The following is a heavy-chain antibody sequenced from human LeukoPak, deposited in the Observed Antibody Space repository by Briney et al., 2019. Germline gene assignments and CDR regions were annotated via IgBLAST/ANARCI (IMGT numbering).Heavy chain of an antibody. V-gene: IGHV3-23*01. CDR1: GFTISTYA. CDR3: AKEFIAGDGHVDCDS. CDR2: ITSSGATT. J-gene: IGHJ4*02. Sequence: SGGSLRLSCAASGFTISTYAMTWVRQAPGKGLEWVSSITSSGATTYYADSVKGRFTISRDISKNTLYLQMNILTAEDSAVYYCAKEFIAGDGHVDCDSWGQGTLVTVSS. D-gene: IGHD5-24*01.